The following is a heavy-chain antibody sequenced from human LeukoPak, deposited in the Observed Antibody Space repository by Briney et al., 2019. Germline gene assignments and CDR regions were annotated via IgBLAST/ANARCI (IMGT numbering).Heavy chain of an antibody. J-gene: IGHJ4*02. CDR3: ARSVAAAAMYDY. D-gene: IGHD6-13*01. Sequence: KPSETLSLTCTVSGGSISSYYWSWIRQPPGKGLEWIGRIYTSGSTNYNPSLKSRATISVDTSKNQFSLKLSSVTAADTAVYYCARSVAAAAMYDYWGQGTLVTVSS. CDR2: IYTSGST. V-gene: IGHV4-4*08. CDR1: GGSISSYY.